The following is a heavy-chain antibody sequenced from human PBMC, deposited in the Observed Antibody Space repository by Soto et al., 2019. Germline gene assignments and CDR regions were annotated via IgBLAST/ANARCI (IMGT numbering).Heavy chain of an antibody. V-gene: IGHV3-23*01. D-gene: IGHD2-8*01. CDR3: AKDPSGLVYAIRRGTRAY. Sequence: PGGSLSLSCAASGFTFSSYAMSWVRQAPGKGLEWVSAISGSGGSTYYADSVKGRFTISRDNSKNTLYLQMNSLRAEDTAVYYCAKDPSGLVYAIRRGTRAYWGQGTLVTVSS. J-gene: IGHJ4*02. CDR1: GFTFSSYA. CDR2: ISGSGGST.